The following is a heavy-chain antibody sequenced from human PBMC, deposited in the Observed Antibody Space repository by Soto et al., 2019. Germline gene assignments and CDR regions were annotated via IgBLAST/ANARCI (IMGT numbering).Heavy chain of an antibody. V-gene: IGHV1-18*01. CDR3: ARDISMSYDFWSGPIFGP. Sequence: ASVKVSCKASGYTFTSYGISWVRQAPGQGLEWMGWISAYNGNTNYAQKLQGRVTMTTDTSTSTAYMELRSLRSDDTAVYYCARDISMSYDFWSGPIFGPWGQGTLVTVSS. J-gene: IGHJ5*02. D-gene: IGHD3-3*01. CDR2: ISAYNGNT. CDR1: GYTFTSYG.